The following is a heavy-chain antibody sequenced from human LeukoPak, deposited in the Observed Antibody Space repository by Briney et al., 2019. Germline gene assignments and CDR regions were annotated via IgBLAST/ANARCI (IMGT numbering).Heavy chain of an antibody. D-gene: IGHD3-3*01. Sequence: GASVKVSCKASGGTFSSYAISWVRQAPGQGLEWMGVIIPIFGTANYAQKFQGRVTITTDESTSTAYMELSSLRSEDTAVYYCARGYMSIFGVVTKPFDYWGQGTLVTVSS. J-gene: IGHJ4*02. CDR3: ARGYMSIFGVVTKPFDY. CDR1: GGTFSSYA. V-gene: IGHV1-69*05. CDR2: IIPIFGTA.